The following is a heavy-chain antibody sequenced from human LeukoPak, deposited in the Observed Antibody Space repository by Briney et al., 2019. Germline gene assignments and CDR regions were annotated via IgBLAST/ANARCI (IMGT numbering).Heavy chain of an antibody. Sequence: SETLSLTCTVSGGSINSNYWSWIRQPPGKGLESIGYMHYTGSTNYNPSLKSRVTISVDKSKNQFSLKLSSVTAADTAVYYCARGGCSSTSCYYAYDAFDIWGQGTMVTVSS. CDR2: MHYTGST. D-gene: IGHD2-2*01. V-gene: IGHV4-59*12. CDR3: ARGGCSSTSCYYAYDAFDI. J-gene: IGHJ3*02. CDR1: GGSINSNY.